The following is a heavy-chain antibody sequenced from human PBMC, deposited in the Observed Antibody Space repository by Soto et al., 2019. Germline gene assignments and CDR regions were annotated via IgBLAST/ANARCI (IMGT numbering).Heavy chain of an antibody. V-gene: IGHV3-23*01. J-gene: IGHJ4*02. Sequence: EVQLLESGGGLVQPGGSLRLSCAASGFTFSSYAMRWVRQAPGKGLEWVSAISGSGGSTYYADSVKGRFTISRDNSKNTLYLQMNSLRAEDTAVYYCGRRGSGSYYDYWGQGALVFVSS. CDR2: ISGSGGST. CDR3: GRRGSGSYYDY. D-gene: IGHD1-26*01. CDR1: GFTFSSYA.